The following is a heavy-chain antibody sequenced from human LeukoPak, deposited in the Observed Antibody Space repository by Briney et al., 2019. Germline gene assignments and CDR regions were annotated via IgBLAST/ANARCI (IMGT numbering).Heavy chain of an antibody. V-gene: IGHV3-33*01. Sequence: GGSLRLSCAASGFTFSSYGMHWVRQAPGKGLEWVAVIWYDGSNKYYADSVKGRFTISRDNSKNTLYLQMNSLRAEDTAVYYCARTYDSSGYYSLTDAFDIWGQGTMVTVSS. CDR1: GFTFSSYG. D-gene: IGHD3-22*01. CDR2: IWYDGSNK. CDR3: ARTYDSSGYYSLTDAFDI. J-gene: IGHJ3*02.